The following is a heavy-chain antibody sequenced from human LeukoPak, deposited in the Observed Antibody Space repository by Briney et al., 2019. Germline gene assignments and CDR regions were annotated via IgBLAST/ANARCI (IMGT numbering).Heavy chain of an antibody. Sequence: GGSLRFSCAASGFTFSSYWMSWVRQAPGKGLEWVANIKQDGSEKYYVDSVKGRFTISRDNAKNSLYLQMNSLRAEDTAVYYCARVSGSGRYRDWGQGTLVTVSS. CDR3: ARVSGSGRYRD. CDR1: GFTFSSYW. D-gene: IGHD6-19*01. V-gene: IGHV3-7*01. J-gene: IGHJ4*02. CDR2: IKQDGSEK.